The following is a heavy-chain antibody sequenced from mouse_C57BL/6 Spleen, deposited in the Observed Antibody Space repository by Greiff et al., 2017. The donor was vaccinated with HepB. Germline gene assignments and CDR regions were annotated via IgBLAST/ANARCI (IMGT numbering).Heavy chain of an antibody. Sequence: VQVVESGAELVKPGASVKISCKASGYAFSSYWMNWVKQRPGKGLEWIGQIYPGDGDTNYNGKFKGKATLTADKSSSTAYMQLSSLTSEDSAVYFCAREGDDDPVGDYWGQGTTLTVSS. V-gene: IGHV1-80*01. CDR3: AREGDDDPVGDY. CDR2: IYPGDGDT. D-gene: IGHD2-3*01. CDR1: GYAFSSYW. J-gene: IGHJ2*01.